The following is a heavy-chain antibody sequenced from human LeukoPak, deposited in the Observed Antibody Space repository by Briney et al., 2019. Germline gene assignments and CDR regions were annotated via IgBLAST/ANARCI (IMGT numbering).Heavy chain of an antibody. V-gene: IGHV3-48*03. CDR2: ITSSGNTT. Sequence: GSLRLSCAASGFTFSSYEMNWVRQAPGKGLEWVSFITSSGNTTYYADSVKGRFTISRDNAKNSLYLQMNSLRADDTAVYYCARLRSKYWFDPWGQGTLVTVSS. CDR1: GFTFSSYE. J-gene: IGHJ5*02. CDR3: ARLRSKYWFDP. D-gene: IGHD4-11*01.